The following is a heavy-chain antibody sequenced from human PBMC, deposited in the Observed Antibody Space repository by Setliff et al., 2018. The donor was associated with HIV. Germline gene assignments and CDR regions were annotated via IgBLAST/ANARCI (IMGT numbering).Heavy chain of an antibody. Sequence: ASVKVSCKASGYTFTSYYMHWVRQAPGQGLEWMGIINPSVGSTSYAQKFQGRVTMTRDTSINTAYMELSGLSSDDTAVYYCARQLSNSLESWGQGTPVTVSS. J-gene: IGHJ4*02. D-gene: IGHD1-1*01. V-gene: IGHV1-46*01. CDR2: INPSVGST. CDR3: ARQLSNSLES. CDR1: GYTFTSYY.